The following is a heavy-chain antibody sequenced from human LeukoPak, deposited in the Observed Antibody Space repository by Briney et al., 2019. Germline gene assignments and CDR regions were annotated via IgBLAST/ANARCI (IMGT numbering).Heavy chain of an antibody. J-gene: IGHJ4*02. Sequence: GESLKISCKASGYTSTTYWIGWVRQMPGRGLEWMGIIYRGDSDTRYSPSFQGQVTTSADKSISTAYLQWSSLKASDTAMYYCARLSSSGYYYGDYWGQGTLVTVSS. CDR3: ARLSSSGYYYGDY. CDR2: IYRGDSDT. CDR1: GYTSTTYW. V-gene: IGHV5-51*01. D-gene: IGHD3-22*01.